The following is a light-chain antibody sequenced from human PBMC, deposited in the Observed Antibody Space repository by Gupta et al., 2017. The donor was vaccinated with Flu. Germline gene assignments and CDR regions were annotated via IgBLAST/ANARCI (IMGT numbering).Light chain of an antibody. V-gene: IGLV2-8*01. CDR3: SSYGYSSH. CDR1: SSDIGRYNY. Sequence: GQSVAISCTGTSSDIGRYNYVSWYQQYPGKAPKLIIYEVTKRPSGVPDRFSGSKSGNTASLTVSGLRGEDEADYYCSSYGYSSHFGTGTKVTVL. CDR2: EVT. J-gene: IGLJ1*01.